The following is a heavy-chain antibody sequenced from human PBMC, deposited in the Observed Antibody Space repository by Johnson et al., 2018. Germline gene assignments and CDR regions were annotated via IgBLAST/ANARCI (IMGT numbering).Heavy chain of an antibody. CDR1: GFTFSSYS. CDR3: AREKGVGYAFDI. CDR2: ISSSSSTI. Sequence: VQLVESGGGVVQPGRSLRLSCAASGFTFSSYSMNWVRQAPGKGLEWVSYISSSSSTIYYADSVKGRFTISRDNAKNSLYLQMNRLRDGDTAVYYCAREKGVGYAFDIWGQGTMVTVSS. D-gene: IGHD3-10*01. V-gene: IGHV3-48*02. J-gene: IGHJ3*02.